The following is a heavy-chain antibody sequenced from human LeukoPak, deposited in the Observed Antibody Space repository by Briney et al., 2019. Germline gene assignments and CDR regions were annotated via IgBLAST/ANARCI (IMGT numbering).Heavy chain of an antibody. Sequence: GRSLRLSCAASGFTFSSYDIHWARHSPGKGLEWVAVISYYARNKYYGDSVKGRFTISRDNYKNTLYLQMNSLRPEDTAVYYCASSYCGGDCQSTYYYYYMDVWGKGTTVTICS. V-gene: IGHV3-30*03. D-gene: IGHD2-21*02. CDR1: GFTFSSYD. J-gene: IGHJ6*03. CDR2: ISYYARNK. CDR3: ASSYCGGDCQSTYYYYYMDV.